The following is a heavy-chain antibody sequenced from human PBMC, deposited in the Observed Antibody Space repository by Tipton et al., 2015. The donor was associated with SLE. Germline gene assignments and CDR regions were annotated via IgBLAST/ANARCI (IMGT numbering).Heavy chain of an antibody. J-gene: IGHJ4*02. CDR1: GGSISSGSYY. CDR3: ARDADYSKVLDY. Sequence: TLSLTCTVSGGSISSGSYYWSWIRQPAGKGLEWIGRIYTSGSTNYNPSLKSRVTISVDTSKNQFSLKLSSETAADTAVYYCARDADYSKVLDYWGQGTLVTVSS. D-gene: IGHD4-11*01. V-gene: IGHV4-61*02. CDR2: IYTSGST.